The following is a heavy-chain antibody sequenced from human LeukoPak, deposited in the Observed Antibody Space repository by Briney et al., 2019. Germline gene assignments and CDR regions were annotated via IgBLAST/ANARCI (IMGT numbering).Heavy chain of an antibody. J-gene: IGHJ4*02. V-gene: IGHV3-23*01. Sequence: GGPLRLSCAPSGFPFSSFAMNWVRQTPGKGLEWVAATSRSDAFTYHADSVRGRFTISRDNSKNTLYMQMNSLRAEDAAVYFCAKAPATSCRGAYCYPFDSWGQGTLVTVSS. CDR3: AKAPATSCRGAYCYPFDS. CDR2: TSRSDAFT. D-gene: IGHD2-21*01. CDR1: GFPFSSFA.